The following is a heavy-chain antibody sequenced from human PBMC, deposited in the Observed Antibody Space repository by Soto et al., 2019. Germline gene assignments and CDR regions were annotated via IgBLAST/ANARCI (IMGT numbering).Heavy chain of an antibody. CDR1: GGTFSSYA. V-gene: IGHV1-69*13. J-gene: IGHJ4*02. D-gene: IGHD3-22*01. Sequence: GASVKVSCKASGGTFSSYAISWVRQAPGQGLEWMGGIIPIFGTANYAQKFQGRVTITADESTSTAYMELSSLRSEDTAVYYCARRYCDSSGPYLYWRQGTLVTVSS. CDR2: IIPIFGTA. CDR3: ARRYCDSSGPYLY.